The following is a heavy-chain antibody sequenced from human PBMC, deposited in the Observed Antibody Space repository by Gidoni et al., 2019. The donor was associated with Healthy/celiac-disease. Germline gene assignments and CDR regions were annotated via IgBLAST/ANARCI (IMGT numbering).Heavy chain of an antibody. CDR3: ASRGRTTVGY. J-gene: IGHJ4*02. CDR2: IKNSGST. CDR1: VGSFRGSY. Sequence: QVQLQQWGAGLLKPSETLSLTCAVYVGSFRGSYWSWIRTPPGKGLEWIGEIKNSGSTTYNPSLKSRVTISVDTSKNQFSLKLSYVTAADTAVYYCASRGRTTVGYWGQGTLVTVSS. V-gene: IGHV4-34*01. D-gene: IGHD1-1*01.